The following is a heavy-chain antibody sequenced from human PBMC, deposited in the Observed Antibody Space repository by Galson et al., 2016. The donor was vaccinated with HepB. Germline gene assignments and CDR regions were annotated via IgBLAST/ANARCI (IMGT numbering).Heavy chain of an antibody. CDR1: GGSISGDNFY. J-gene: IGHJ4*02. V-gene: IGHV4-31*03. CDR3: ARDLPAIEIFGESYVDL. CDR2: IFYSGTT. D-gene: IGHD3-3*01. Sequence: LSLTCTVSGGSISGDNFYWSWIRQHPGKGLEWIGYIFYSGTTYYNPSLKSRVNISIDRSKNQFSLKLKSVTAADTAVYYCARDLPAIEIFGESYVDLWGQGTLVTISS.